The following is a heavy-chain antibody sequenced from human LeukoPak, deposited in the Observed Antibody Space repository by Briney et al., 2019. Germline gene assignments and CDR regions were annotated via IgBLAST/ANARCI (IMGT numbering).Heavy chain of an antibody. CDR1: GFTFSSYA. V-gene: IGHV3-23*01. Sequence: GGSLRLSCAASGFTFSSYAMSWVRQAPGKGLEWVSAISGSGGSTYYADSVKGRFTISRDNSKNTLYLQMNSLRAEDTAVYYCAKATINYHYYYMDVWGKGTTVTISS. J-gene: IGHJ6*03. D-gene: IGHD3-9*01. CDR2: ISGSGGST. CDR3: AKATINYHYYYMDV.